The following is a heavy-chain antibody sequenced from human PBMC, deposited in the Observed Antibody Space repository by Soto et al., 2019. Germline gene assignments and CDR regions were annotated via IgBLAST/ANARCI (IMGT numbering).Heavy chain of an antibody. CDR3: ARPPTYHDSSGYFAVV. Sequence: GESLKISCKGSGYIFTSYWIGCFRQMPVKGLEWMGIIYPGDSDTRYSPSFQGQVTISADKSISTAYLQWSSLKASDTAMYYCARPPTYHDSSGYFAVVWGQGTLVTVSS. CDR2: IYPGDSDT. CDR1: GYIFTSYW. D-gene: IGHD3-22*01. V-gene: IGHV5-51*01. J-gene: IGHJ4*02.